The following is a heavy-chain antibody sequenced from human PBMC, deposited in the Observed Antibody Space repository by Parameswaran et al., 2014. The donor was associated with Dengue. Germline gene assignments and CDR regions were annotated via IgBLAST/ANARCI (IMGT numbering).Heavy chain of an antibody. V-gene: IGHV1-69*01. CDR3: GRTDCSSTSCYVLYYYGMDV. Sequence: WVRQAPGQGLEWMGGIIPIFGTANYAQKFQGRVTITADESTSTAYMELSSLRSEDTAVYYCGRTDCSSTSCYVLYYYGMDVWGQGTTVTVSS. CDR2: IIPIFGTA. J-gene: IGHJ6*02. D-gene: IGHD2-2*01.